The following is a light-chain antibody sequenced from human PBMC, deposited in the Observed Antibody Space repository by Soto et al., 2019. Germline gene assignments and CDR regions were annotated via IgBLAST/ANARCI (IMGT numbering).Light chain of an antibody. V-gene: IGLV2-14*01. Sequence: QSALTQPASVSGSPGQSITISCSGTSSDVGGYNYVSWYQQHPGKAPKLMIYEVSNRPSGVSNRFSGSKSGNTASLTISGLQAEDEADYYCRSYTSSSTVVFGGGTKLTVL. CDR2: EVS. CDR3: RSYTSSSTVV. CDR1: SSDVGGYNY. J-gene: IGLJ2*01.